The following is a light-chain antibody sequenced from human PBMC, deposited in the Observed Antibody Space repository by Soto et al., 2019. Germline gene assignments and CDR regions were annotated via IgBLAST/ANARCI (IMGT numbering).Light chain of an antibody. CDR2: NAS. V-gene: IGKV3-20*01. CDR3: HQYAYAPWT. CDR1: QSVGRDY. J-gene: IGKJ1*01. Sequence: EIVLTQSPATLSLSPGERATLSGRASQSVGRDYLGWYQQKPGQAPRLVIYNASNRASGIPDRFSGSGSGTDFTLTISRLEPEDFAVYYCHQYAYAPWTFGQGTKVDSK.